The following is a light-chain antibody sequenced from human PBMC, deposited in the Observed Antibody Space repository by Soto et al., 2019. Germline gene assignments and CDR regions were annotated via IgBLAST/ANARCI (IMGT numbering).Light chain of an antibody. J-gene: IGKJ1*01. Sequence: DIQMTQSPSTLSASVGDRVTITYRASQSISSWLAWYQQKPGKAPKLLIFDASSLESGVPSRFSGSGSATEFTLTISSLQPDDFATYYCQQYNSFSGTFGRGTKVEIK. CDR2: DAS. V-gene: IGKV1-5*01. CDR1: QSISSW. CDR3: QQYNSFSGT.